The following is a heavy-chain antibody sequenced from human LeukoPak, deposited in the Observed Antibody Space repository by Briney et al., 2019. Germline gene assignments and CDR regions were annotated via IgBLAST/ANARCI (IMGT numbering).Heavy chain of an antibody. J-gene: IGHJ4*02. CDR3: ARVEEGTPDY. V-gene: IGHV3-21*01. Sequence: GGSLRLSCTVSGFTLSSYEMTWIRQAPGKGLEWVSSIEYSETSTHYADSVKGRFTISRDNAKNSLYLQMNSLRAEDTAVYYCARVEEGTPDYWGQGTLVTVSS. D-gene: IGHD1-1*01. CDR1: GFTLSSYE. CDR2: IEYSETST.